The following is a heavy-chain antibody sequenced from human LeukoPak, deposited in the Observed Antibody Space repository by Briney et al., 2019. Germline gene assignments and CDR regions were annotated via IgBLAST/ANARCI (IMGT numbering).Heavy chain of an antibody. Sequence: GTSVKVSCKTSGFTFSSSAVQWVRQARGQRLEWIGWIVVGSGNTNYAQKFQERVTITRDMSTSTTYMELSSLRSEDTAVYYCAAESGTIVRGVPNWFDPWGQGTLVTASS. J-gene: IGHJ5*02. V-gene: IGHV1-58*01. CDR3: AAESGTIVRGVPNWFDP. CDR1: GFTFSSSA. D-gene: IGHD3-10*01. CDR2: IVVGSGNT.